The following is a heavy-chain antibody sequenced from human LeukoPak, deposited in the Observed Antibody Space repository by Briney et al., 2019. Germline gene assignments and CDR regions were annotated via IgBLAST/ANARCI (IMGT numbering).Heavy chain of an antibody. CDR2: ISAYNGST. Sequence: ASVKVSCKASGYTFTSYGISWVRQAPGQGLEWMGWISAYNGSTNYAQKLQGRVTMTTDTSTSTAYMELRSLRSDDTAVYYCARDVSFVGGSSIFDYWGQGTLVTVSS. CDR1: GYTFTSYG. D-gene: IGHD1-26*01. CDR3: ARDVSFVGGSSIFDY. V-gene: IGHV1-18*01. J-gene: IGHJ4*02.